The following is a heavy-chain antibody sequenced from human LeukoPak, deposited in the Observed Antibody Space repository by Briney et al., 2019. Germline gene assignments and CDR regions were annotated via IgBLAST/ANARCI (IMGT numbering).Heavy chain of an antibody. CDR3: ARWRGEYCTSTSCYSFDY. CDR1: GYTFTSYG. D-gene: IGHD2-2*02. J-gene: IGHJ4*02. V-gene: IGHV1-18*01. Sequence: GASVKVSCKAAGYTFTSYGITWVRQAPGQGLEWMGWITGYNGNTKYSQNVQGRVTMPTDTSTSTAYMELRSLRSEDTAVYYCARWRGEYCTSTSCYSFDYWGQGTLVTVYS. CDR2: ITGYNGNT.